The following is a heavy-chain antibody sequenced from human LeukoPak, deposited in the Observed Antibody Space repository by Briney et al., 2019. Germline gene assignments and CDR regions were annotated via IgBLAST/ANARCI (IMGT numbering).Heavy chain of an antibody. CDR2: IYYSGST. J-gene: IGHJ4*02. D-gene: IGHD1-26*01. CDR3: AREGRELPAFDY. CDR1: GFTFSDYY. Sequence: LRLSCAASGFTFSDYYMTWIRQPPGKGLEWIGYIYYSGSTYYNPSLKSRVTISVDTSKNQFSLKLSSVTAADTAVYYCAREGRELPAFDYWGQGTLVTVSS. V-gene: IGHV4-30-4*08.